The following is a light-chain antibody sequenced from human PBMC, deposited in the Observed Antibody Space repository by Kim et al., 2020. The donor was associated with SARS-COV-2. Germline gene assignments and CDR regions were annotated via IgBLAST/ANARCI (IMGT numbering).Light chain of an antibody. CDR2: GRN. V-gene: IGLV3-19*01. J-gene: IGLJ3*02. CDR1: NLRNSY. CDR3: CSRDSSGNHVM. Sequence: SSELTQDPAVSVALGQTVRITCQGDNLRNSYASWYQQRPGQAPVLVIYGRNNRPSGIPDRFSGSSSGDTGSLTITGTLAEDEADYYCCSRDSSGNHVMFGGGTQLTVL.